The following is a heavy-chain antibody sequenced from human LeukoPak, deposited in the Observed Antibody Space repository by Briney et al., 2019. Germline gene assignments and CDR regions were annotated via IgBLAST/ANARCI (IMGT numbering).Heavy chain of an antibody. J-gene: IGHJ4*02. CDR2: ISSSSTI. CDR1: GFTFSTYS. V-gene: IGHV3-48*01. CDR3: ARGYCSSTSCPGDY. D-gene: IGHD2-2*01. Sequence: GGSLRLSCAASGFTFSTYSMNWVRQAPGKGLEWVSYISSSSTIYYAGSVKGRFTISRDNAKNSLYLQMNSLRAEDTAVYYCARGYCSSTSCPGDYWGQGTLVTVSS.